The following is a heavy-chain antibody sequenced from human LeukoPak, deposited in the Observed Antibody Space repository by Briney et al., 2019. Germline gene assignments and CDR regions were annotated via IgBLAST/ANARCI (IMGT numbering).Heavy chain of an antibody. V-gene: IGHV3-7*01. CDR1: GFTFSSYW. J-gene: IGHJ4*02. Sequence: GGSLRLSCVASGFTFSSYWMTWVRQAPGKGLEWLANIKEDGSIQYYLDSVRGRFTISRDNAKTSVYLQLNSLRADDTAVYYCARDVWTEVAVSDYWGQGTLVTVSS. D-gene: IGHD6-19*01. CDR3: ARDVWTEVAVSDY. CDR2: IKEDGSIQ.